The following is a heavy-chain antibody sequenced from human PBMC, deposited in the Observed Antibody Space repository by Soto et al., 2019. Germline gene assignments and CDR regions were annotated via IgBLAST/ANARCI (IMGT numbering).Heavy chain of an antibody. J-gene: IGHJ4*02. Sequence: PGESLKISCKGSGYNFTTFWIGWVRQMPGKGLEWMGIIYPGDSETKYSPDFEGQVTISADRSTNTAYLQWRSLRASDTAMYYCARLGFPGAIYFDSWVLGTLVTVSS. CDR2: IYPGDSET. CDR3: ARLGFPGAIYFDS. CDR1: GYNFTTFW. V-gene: IGHV5-51*01.